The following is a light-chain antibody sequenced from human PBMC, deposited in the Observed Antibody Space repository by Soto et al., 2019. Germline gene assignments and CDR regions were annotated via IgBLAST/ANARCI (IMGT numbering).Light chain of an antibody. Sequence: EIVLTQSPATLSLSPGERATLSCRASQSFSSYLAWYQQKPGQAPRLLIYDASNRATGIPARFSGSGSGTDFTLTISSLEPEAFAVYYCQQRSNWPPKYTFGQGTKLEIK. CDR1: QSFSSY. CDR2: DAS. CDR3: QQRSNWPPKYT. J-gene: IGKJ2*01. V-gene: IGKV3-11*01.